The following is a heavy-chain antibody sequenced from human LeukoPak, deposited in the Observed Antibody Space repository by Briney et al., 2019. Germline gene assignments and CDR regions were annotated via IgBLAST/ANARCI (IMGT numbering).Heavy chain of an antibody. J-gene: IGHJ3*02. CDR2: IYYSGTT. V-gene: IGHV4-59*12. Sequence: SETLSLTCTVSGGSISSYYWSWIRQPPGKGLEWIGYIYYSGTTNYNPSLKSRVTISVDTSKNQFSLKLSSVTAADTAVYYCARVWFDDISDAFDIWGQGTMVTVSS. CDR3: ARVWFDDISDAFDI. D-gene: IGHD3-9*01. CDR1: GGSISSYY.